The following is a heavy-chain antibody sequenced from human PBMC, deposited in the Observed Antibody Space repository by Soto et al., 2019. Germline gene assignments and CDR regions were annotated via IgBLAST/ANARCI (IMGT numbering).Heavy chain of an antibody. CDR2: IYYSGST. CDR1: GGSISSGGYY. Sequence: SETLSLTCTFSGGSISSGGYYLSWIRQHPGKGLEWIGYIYYSGSTYYNPSLKSRVTISVDTSKNQFSLKLSSVTAADTAVYYCARGRGIVATINRSLLFDYWGQGTLVTVSS. V-gene: IGHV4-31*03. CDR3: ARGRGIVATINRSLLFDY. J-gene: IGHJ4*02. D-gene: IGHD5-12*01.